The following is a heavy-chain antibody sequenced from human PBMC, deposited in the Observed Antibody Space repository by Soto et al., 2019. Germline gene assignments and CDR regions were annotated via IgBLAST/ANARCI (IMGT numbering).Heavy chain of an antibody. CDR2: IYYSGST. V-gene: IGHV4-59*01. Sequence: PSETLSLTCTVSGGSISSYCWSWIRQPPGKGLEWIGYIYYSGSTNYNPSLKSRVTISVDTSKNQFSLKLSSVTAADTAVYYCARAHYDSTPQPLPVDAFDIWGQGTMVTVSS. D-gene: IGHD3-22*01. J-gene: IGHJ3*02. CDR1: GGSISSYC. CDR3: ARAHYDSTPQPLPVDAFDI.